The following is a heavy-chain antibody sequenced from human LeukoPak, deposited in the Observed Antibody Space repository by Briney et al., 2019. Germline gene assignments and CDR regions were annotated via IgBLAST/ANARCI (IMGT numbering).Heavy chain of an antibody. V-gene: IGHV4-59*08. Sequence: PSETLSLTCTVSGGSISSYYWNWIPQPPGKGLEWIGYIYYSGSTNYNPSLKSRVTISVDTSKNQFSLNLTSVTAADTAVYYCAESRDGYNFVYWGQGTLVTVSS. CDR2: IYYSGST. D-gene: IGHD5-24*01. CDR3: AESRDGYNFVY. CDR1: GGSISSYY. J-gene: IGHJ4*02.